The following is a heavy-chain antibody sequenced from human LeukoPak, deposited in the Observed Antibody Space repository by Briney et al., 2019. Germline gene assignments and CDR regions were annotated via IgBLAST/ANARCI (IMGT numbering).Heavy chain of an antibody. Sequence: SETLSLTCTVSGGSISSSTSYWGWIRQPPGKGLEWIGTIYYTGSTYYNPSLKSRITISVDTSKNQFSLRLSSVTAADTAVYYCARYGSGHSDYWGQGTLLTVSS. CDR3: ARYGSGHSDY. CDR1: GGSISSSTSY. V-gene: IGHV4-39*01. D-gene: IGHD2-15*01. CDR2: IYYTGST. J-gene: IGHJ4*02.